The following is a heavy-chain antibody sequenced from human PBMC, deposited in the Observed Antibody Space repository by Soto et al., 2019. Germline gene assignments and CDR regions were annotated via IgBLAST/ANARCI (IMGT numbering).Heavy chain of an antibody. CDR3: ARADYGDYVTNGDAFDI. Sequence: GGSLRLSCAASGFTFSRYSMGWVRQAPGKGLEWVSFITSSTSYIYYADSLKGRFTISRDNAMNSLSLQMNSLTAEDTALYYCARADYGDYVTNGDAFDIWGQGTMVTVSS. CDR1: GFTFSRYS. V-gene: IGHV3-21*01. J-gene: IGHJ3*02. CDR2: ITSSTSYI. D-gene: IGHD4-17*01.